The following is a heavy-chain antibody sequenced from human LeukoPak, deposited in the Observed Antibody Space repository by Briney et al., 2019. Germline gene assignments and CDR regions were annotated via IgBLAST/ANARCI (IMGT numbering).Heavy chain of an antibody. CDR1: GGSISSYY. V-gene: IGHV4-59*08. CDR3: ARNPGSDYPEW. J-gene: IGHJ4*02. CDR2: IYYSGST. D-gene: IGHD4-17*01. Sequence: SETLSLTCSVSGGSISSYYWRWIRQPPGKGLEWIDYIYYSGSTKYNPSLKSRVTISVDTSKNQFSLNLSSVTATDTAVYYCARNPGSDYPEWWGQGTLVTVSS.